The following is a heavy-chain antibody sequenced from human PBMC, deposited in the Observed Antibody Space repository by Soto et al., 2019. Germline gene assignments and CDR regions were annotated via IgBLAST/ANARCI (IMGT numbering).Heavy chain of an antibody. CDR3: ARVIGVAAAGITWFDP. J-gene: IGHJ5*02. V-gene: IGHV4-4*07. D-gene: IGHD6-13*01. CDR2: IHSSGST. Sequence: ASETLSLTCTVSGASMNSNHWNWIRQPAGKGLEWIGHIHSSGSTNYNPSLKSRVTMSVDTSKNQFSLRLMSLTAADTAVYYCARVIGVAAAGITWFDPWGPGSLVTGYS. CDR1: GASMNSNH.